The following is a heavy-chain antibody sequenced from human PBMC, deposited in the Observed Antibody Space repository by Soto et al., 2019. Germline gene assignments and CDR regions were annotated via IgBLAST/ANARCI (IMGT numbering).Heavy chain of an antibody. CDR2: IYHSGST. CDR1: GGSISSGGYS. J-gene: IGHJ5*02. Sequence: SETLSLTCVVSGGSISSGGYSWNWIRQPPGKGLEWIGYIYHSGSTLYNPSLKSRVTISVDKSKNQFSLKLTSVTAADTAVYYCARDQLEGNWFDPWGQGTLVTVYS. V-gene: IGHV4-30-2*01. CDR3: ARDQLEGNWFDP. D-gene: IGHD1-1*01.